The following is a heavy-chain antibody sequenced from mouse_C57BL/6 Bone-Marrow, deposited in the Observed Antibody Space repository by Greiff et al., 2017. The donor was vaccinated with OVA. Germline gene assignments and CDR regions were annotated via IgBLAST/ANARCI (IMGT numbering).Heavy chain of an antibody. CDR3: ARSFITTVVATPYAMDY. J-gene: IGHJ4*01. CDR1: GYTFTSYG. Sequence: VQLQQSGAELARPGASVKLSCKASGYTFTSYGISWVKQRTGQGLEWIGEIYPRSGNTYYNEKFQGKATLTADKSSSTAYMELRSLTSEDSAVYFCARSFITTVVATPYAMDYWGQGTSVTVAS. D-gene: IGHD1-1*01. CDR2: IYPRSGNT. V-gene: IGHV1-81*01.